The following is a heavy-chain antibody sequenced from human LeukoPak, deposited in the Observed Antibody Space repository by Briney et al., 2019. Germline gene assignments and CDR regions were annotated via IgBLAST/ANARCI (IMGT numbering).Heavy chain of an antibody. CDR1: GGTFSSYA. Sequence: ASAKVSCKASGGTFSSYAISWVRQAPGQGLEWMGGIIPIFGTANYAQKFQGRVTITTDESTSTAYMELSSLRSEDTAVYYCARDNYAGANWFDPWGQGTLVTVSS. CDR3: ARDNYAGANWFDP. J-gene: IGHJ5*02. CDR2: IIPIFGTA. D-gene: IGHD1-7*01. V-gene: IGHV1-69*05.